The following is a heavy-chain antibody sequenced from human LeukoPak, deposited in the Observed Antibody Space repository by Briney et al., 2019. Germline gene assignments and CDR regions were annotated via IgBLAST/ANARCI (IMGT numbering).Heavy chain of an antibody. D-gene: IGHD2-2*01. J-gene: IGHJ6*02. V-gene: IGHV3-33*08. Sequence: GGSLRLSCAASGFTFSSYEMNWVRQAPGKGLEWVAVIWYDGSNKYYADSVKGRFTISRDNSKNTLYLQMNSLRAEDTAVYYCARSYCSSTSCFLRFYYYGMDVWGQGTTVTVSS. CDR3: ARSYCSSTSCFLRFYYYGMDV. CDR2: IWYDGSNK. CDR1: GFTFSSYE.